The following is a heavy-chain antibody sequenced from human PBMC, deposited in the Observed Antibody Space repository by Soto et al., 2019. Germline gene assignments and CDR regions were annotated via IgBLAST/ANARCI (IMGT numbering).Heavy chain of an antibody. CDR3: ARDLGLLKSLFDY. V-gene: IGHV3-21*01. Sequence: GGSLRLSCAASGFTFNNAWMSWVRQAPGKGLEWVASISVSGDNIYYGDSVQGRFTISRDNSKRSVFLDVNSLRVEDTAVYYCARDLGLLKSLFDYWGQGTLVTVSS. CDR2: ISVSGDNI. D-gene: IGHD3-16*01. CDR1: GFTFNNAW. J-gene: IGHJ4*02.